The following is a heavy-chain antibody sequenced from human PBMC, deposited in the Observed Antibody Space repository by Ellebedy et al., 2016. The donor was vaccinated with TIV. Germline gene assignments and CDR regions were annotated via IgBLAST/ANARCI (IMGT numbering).Heavy chain of an antibody. CDR2: IYYSGST. V-gene: IGHV4-39*01. CDR1: GGSISSSSYY. J-gene: IGHJ4*02. Sequence: ESLKISCTVSGGSISSSSYYWGWIRQPPGKGLEWIGSIYYSGSTYYNPSLKSRVTISVDTSKNQFSLKLSSVTAADTAVYYCARLGGQQLSRCYFDYWGQGTLVTVSS. CDR3: ARLGGQQLSRCYFDY. D-gene: IGHD6-13*01.